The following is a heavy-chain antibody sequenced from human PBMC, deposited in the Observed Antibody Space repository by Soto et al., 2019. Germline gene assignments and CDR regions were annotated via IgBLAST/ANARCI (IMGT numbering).Heavy chain of an antibody. Sequence: PGGSLRLSCAASGLTFSSYGMHWVRQAPGKGLEWVAVIWYDGSNKYYADSVKGRFTISRDNSKNTLYLQVNSLRAEDTAVYYCARDSNYYDFWSGGLDPWGQGTMVAVSS. CDR1: GLTFSSYG. CDR2: IWYDGSNK. J-gene: IGHJ5*02. CDR3: ARDSNYYDFWSGGLDP. V-gene: IGHV3-33*01. D-gene: IGHD3-3*01.